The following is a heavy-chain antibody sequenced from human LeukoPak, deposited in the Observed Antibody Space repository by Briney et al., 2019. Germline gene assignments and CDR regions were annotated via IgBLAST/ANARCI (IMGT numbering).Heavy chain of an antibody. J-gene: IGHJ3*02. CDR2: INPNSGGT. CDR3: ARDSVGYCSSTSCYYDAFDI. Sequence: ASVKVSCKASGYTFTGYYIHWVRQAPGQGLEWMGWINPNSGGTNYAQKFQGRVTMTRDTSISTAYMELSRLRSDDTAVYYCARDSVGYCSSTSCYYDAFDIWGQGTMVTVSS. V-gene: IGHV1-2*02. D-gene: IGHD2-2*03. CDR1: GYTFTGYY.